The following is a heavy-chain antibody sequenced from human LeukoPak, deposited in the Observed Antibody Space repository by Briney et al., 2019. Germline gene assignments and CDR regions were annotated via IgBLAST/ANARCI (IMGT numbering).Heavy chain of an antibody. CDR3: ARGWLHLGS. CDR2: IYYSGST. V-gene: IGHV4-59*08. D-gene: IGHD5-24*01. J-gene: IGHJ5*02. CDR1: GGSFSGYY. Sequence: EASETLSLTCAVYGGSFSGYYWSWIRQPPGKGLEWIGYIYYSGSTNYNPSLKSRVTISVDTSKNQFSLKLSSVTAADTAVYYCARGWLHLGSWGQGTLVTVSS.